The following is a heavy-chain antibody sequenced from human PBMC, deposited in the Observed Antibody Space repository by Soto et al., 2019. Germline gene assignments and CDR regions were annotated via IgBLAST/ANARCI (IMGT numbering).Heavy chain of an antibody. D-gene: IGHD2-15*01. V-gene: IGHV4-59*01. CDR3: AAAYDY. Sequence: QVQLQESGPGLVKPSETLSLTCTVSGASIRSYYWNWMRQPPGKGLEWIGNMYYSGTTNYNPSLKSRVTFSVDTSKNQFSLTLSSVTAADTAVYYCAAAYDYWGQGTLVTVSS. CDR2: MYYSGTT. CDR1: GASIRSYY. J-gene: IGHJ4*02.